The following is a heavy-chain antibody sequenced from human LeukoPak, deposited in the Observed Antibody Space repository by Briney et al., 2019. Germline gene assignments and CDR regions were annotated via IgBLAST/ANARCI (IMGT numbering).Heavy chain of an antibody. D-gene: IGHD3-22*01. V-gene: IGHV4-4*07. CDR2: IHTSGST. CDR3: ARSSEGRYYYDSSGFSYYYYYMDV. CDR1: GGCISRYY. J-gene: IGHJ6*03. Sequence: SETLSLTCTVSGGCISRYYWSWIRQPAGKGLEWIGRIHTSGSTNYNPSLKSRVTMSVDTSKNQFSLKLHSVTAADTAVYYCARSSEGRYYYDSSGFSYYYYYMDVWGKGTTVTISS.